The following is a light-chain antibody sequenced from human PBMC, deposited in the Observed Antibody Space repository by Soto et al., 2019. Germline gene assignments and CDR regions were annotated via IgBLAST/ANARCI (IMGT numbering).Light chain of an antibody. CDR3: QQYVRSPWT. V-gene: IGKV3-20*01. Sequence: EIVLTQSPGTLSLSPGESATLSCRASQSVGRNYLAWFQHKPDQAPRLLIYDASNRATGIPDRFSGSGSGTDFTLAISRLEPEDFAVYYCQQYVRSPWTFGRGTKV. J-gene: IGKJ1*01. CDR1: QSVGRNY. CDR2: DAS.